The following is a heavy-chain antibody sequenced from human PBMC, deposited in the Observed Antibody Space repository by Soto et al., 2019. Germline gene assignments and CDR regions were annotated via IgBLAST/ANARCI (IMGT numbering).Heavy chain of an antibody. CDR2: ISGSGGST. CDR1: GFTFSSYA. V-gene: IGHV3-23*01. Sequence: EVQLLESGGGLVQPGGSLRLSCAASGFTFSSYAMSWVRQAPGKGLEWVSAISGSGGSTYYADSVKGRFTISRDNSKNTLYLQMTGLRYEDTAVYYWAKEYMIVVVINTMAFDYWGQGTLVTVSS. CDR3: AKEYMIVVVINTMAFDY. D-gene: IGHD3-22*01. J-gene: IGHJ4*02.